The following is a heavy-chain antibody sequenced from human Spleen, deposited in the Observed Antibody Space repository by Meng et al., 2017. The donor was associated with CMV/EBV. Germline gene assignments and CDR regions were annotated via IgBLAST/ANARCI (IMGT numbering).Heavy chain of an antibody. CDR2: IYHRGST. V-gene: IGHV4-4*02. CDR1: GGSRSRSNW. Sequence: LTCAVAGGSRSRSNWWSWVRQPPGKGLEWIGEIYHRGSTNYNPSIKSRVTISVDKSKNQFSLKLSSVTAADTAVYYCAREGAFGAPDYWGQGTLVTVSS. J-gene: IGHJ4*02. CDR3: AREGAFGAPDY. D-gene: IGHD3-3*01.